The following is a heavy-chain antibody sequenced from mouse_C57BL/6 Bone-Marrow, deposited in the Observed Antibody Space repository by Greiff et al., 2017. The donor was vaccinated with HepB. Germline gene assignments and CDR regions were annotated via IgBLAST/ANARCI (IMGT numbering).Heavy chain of an antibody. CDR2: ISSGGSYT. CDR3: ARRYDGYYFYYAMDY. Sequence: EVQLVESGGDLVKPGGSLKLSCAASGFTFSSYGMSWVRQTPDKRLEWVATISSGGSYTYYPDSVKGRFTISRDNAKNTLYLQMRSLKSEDTAMYYCARRYDGYYFYYAMDYWGQGTSVTVSS. CDR1: GFTFSSYG. D-gene: IGHD2-3*01. V-gene: IGHV5-6*01. J-gene: IGHJ4*01.